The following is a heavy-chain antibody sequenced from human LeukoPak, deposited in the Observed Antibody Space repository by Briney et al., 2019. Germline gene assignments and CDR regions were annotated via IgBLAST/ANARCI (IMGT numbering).Heavy chain of an antibody. CDR2: IIPIFGTA. Sequence: SVKVSCKASGGTFSSYAISWVRQAPGQGLELMGSIIPIFGTANYAQTFQGRVTITTDEYTSTAYMELSSQRSENTAVYYCARDLVPAVVDAFASWGQGTMVTVSS. CDR3: ARDLVPAVVDAFAS. J-gene: IGHJ3*02. D-gene: IGHD2-2*01. CDR1: GGTFSSYA. V-gene: IGHV1-69*05.